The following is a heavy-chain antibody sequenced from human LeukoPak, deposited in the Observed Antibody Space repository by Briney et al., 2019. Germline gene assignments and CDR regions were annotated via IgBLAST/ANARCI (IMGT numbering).Heavy chain of an antibody. J-gene: IGHJ6*02. CDR3: ASSGPNYDYGMDV. CDR1: GYTFTSYG. V-gene: IGHV1-18*01. CDR2: ISAYNGNT. D-gene: IGHD6-19*01. Sequence: ASVKVSCKASGYTFTSYGISWVRQAPGQGLEWMGWISAYNGNTNYAQKLQGRVTMSSDTSTSTAYMELRSLRSDDTAVYYCASSGPNYDYGMDVWGQGTTVTVSS.